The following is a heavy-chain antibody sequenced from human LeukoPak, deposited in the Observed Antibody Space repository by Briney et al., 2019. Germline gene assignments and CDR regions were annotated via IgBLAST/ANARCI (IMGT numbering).Heavy chain of an antibody. CDR2: ISDIGSI. J-gene: IGHJ4*02. Sequence: SETLSLTCTVSGGSISSYYWSRIRQPPGKGLEWIAYISDIGSINYNPSLKSRVSISLDTSKNQFSLKLSSVTAADTAVYYCAGHHPRNTVDFWGQGTLVTVSS. CDR3: AGHHPRNTVDF. V-gene: IGHV4-59*08. D-gene: IGHD2-8*02. CDR1: GGSISSYY.